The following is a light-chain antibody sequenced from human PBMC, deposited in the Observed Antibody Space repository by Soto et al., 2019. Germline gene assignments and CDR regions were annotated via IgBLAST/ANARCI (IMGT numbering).Light chain of an antibody. J-gene: IGKJ1*01. CDR3: QQRSNWPPWT. CDR1: QSVSSY. V-gene: IGKV3-11*01. Sequence: EIVLTQSPATLSLSPGERATLSCRASQSVSSYLAWYQQKPGQAPRLLIYDASNRATGIPARFSGSGSGTDFTLNISSLEPEDFAVYYCQQRSNWPPWTFGQGTKVDIK. CDR2: DAS.